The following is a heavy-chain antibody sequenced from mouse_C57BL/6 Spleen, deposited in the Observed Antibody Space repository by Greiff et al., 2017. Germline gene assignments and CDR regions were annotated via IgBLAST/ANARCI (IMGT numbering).Heavy chain of an antibody. J-gene: IGHJ4*01. Sequence: VQGVESGAELVKPGASVKISCKASGYAFSSYWMNWVKQRPGKGLEWIGQIYPGDGDTNYNGKFKGKATLTADKSSSTAYMQLSSLTSEDSAVYFCARRVGYYDYAMDYWGQGTSVTVSS. CDR1: GYAFSSYW. CDR2: IYPGDGDT. V-gene: IGHV1-80*01. CDR3: ARRVGYYDYAMDY. D-gene: IGHD2-3*01.